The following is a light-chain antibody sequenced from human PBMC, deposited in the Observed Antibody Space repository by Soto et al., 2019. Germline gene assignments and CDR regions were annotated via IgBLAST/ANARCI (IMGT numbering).Light chain of an antibody. Sequence: QSVLTQPASVSGSPGQSITISCTGTSSDVGAFNYVSWYLQYPGKAPKLMIYEVGNWPSGVSNRFSGSKSGNTASLTISGLQAEDEADYYCCSYASGSIYVFGTGTKVTVL. CDR2: EVG. CDR3: CSYASGSIYV. V-gene: IGLV2-14*01. J-gene: IGLJ1*01. CDR1: SSDVGAFNY.